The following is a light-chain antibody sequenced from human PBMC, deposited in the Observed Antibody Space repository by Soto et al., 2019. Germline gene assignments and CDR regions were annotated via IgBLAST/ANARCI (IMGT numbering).Light chain of an antibody. CDR3: QHYVGGSTIT. CDR2: GAS. CDR1: QSVSSY. J-gene: IGKJ1*01. V-gene: IGKV3-20*01. Sequence: EIVMTQSPATLSLYPGERATLSCRASQSVSSYLAWYQQKPGQAHRLIISGASSRATGIPDRFSGSGSGTDFTLTISRLEPEDFALYYCQHYVGGSTITFGQGTKLDIK.